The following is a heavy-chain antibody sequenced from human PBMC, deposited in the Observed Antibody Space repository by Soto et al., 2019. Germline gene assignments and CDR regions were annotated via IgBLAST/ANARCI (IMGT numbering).Heavy chain of an antibody. CDR2: IWYDGSNK. Sequence: GGSLRLSCAASGFTFSSYVMHWVRQAPGKGLEWVAVIWYDGSNKYYADSVKGRFTISRDNSKNTLYLQMNRLRAEDTAVYCCARGNSYGYYFDYWGQGTLVTV. CDR3: ARGNSYGYYFDY. J-gene: IGHJ4*02. V-gene: IGHV3-33*01. D-gene: IGHD5-18*01. CDR1: GFTFSSYV.